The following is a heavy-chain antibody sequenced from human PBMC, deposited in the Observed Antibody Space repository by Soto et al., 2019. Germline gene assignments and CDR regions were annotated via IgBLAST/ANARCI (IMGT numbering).Heavy chain of an antibody. CDR3: AIMVYCSSTSCYGWWFDP. Sequence: QVQLQESGPGLVKPSQTLSLTCTVSGGSISSGGYYWSWIRQHPGKGLEWIGYIYYSGSTYYNPSLKSRVTISVDTSKNQFSLKLSSVTAADTAVYYCAIMVYCSSTSCYGWWFDPWAREPWSPSPQ. CDR1: GGSISSGGYY. CDR2: IYYSGST. D-gene: IGHD2-2*01. V-gene: IGHV4-31*03. J-gene: IGHJ5*02.